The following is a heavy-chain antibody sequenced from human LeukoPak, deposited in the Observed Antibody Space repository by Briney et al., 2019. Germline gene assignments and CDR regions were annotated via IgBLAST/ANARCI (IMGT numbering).Heavy chain of an antibody. CDR1: RFTFSSYA. D-gene: IGHD1-26*01. V-gene: IGHV3-64*01. J-gene: IGHJ4*02. CDR2: ISSNGSST. Sequence: PGGSLRLSCAASRFTFSSYAMHWVRQAPGKGLEYVSAISSNGSSTYYANSVKGRFTISRDNSKNTLYLQMGSLRAEDMAVYYCARASIVGATIDYWGQGTLVTVSS. CDR3: ARASIVGATIDY.